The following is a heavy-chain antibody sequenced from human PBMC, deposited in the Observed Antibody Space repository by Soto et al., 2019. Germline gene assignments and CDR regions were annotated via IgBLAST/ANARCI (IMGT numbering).Heavy chain of an antibody. Sequence: GASVKVSCKASGYTFTSYAMQWVRQAPGQRLEWMGWINAGNGNTKYSQKFQGRVTITRDTSASTAYMELSSLRSEDTAVYYCARSIVVVTAADYWGQGTLVTVSS. D-gene: IGHD2-21*02. CDR3: ARSIVVVTAADY. J-gene: IGHJ4*02. CDR2: INAGNGNT. CDR1: GYTFTSYA. V-gene: IGHV1-3*01.